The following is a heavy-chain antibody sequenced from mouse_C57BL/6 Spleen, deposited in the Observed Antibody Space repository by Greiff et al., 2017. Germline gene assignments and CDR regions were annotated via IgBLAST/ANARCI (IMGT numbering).Heavy chain of an antibody. CDR2: IYPRDGST. CDR1: GYTFTDHT. D-gene: IGHD1-1*01. V-gene: IGHV1-78*01. Sequence: VQLQQSDAELVKPGASVKISCKVSGYTFTDHTIHWMKQRPEQGLEWIGYIYPRDGSTKYNEKFKGKATLTADKSSSTAYMQLNSLTSEDSAVYFCASSAFITTVVEDYFDYWGQGTTLTVSS. CDR3: ASSAFITTVVEDYFDY. J-gene: IGHJ2*01.